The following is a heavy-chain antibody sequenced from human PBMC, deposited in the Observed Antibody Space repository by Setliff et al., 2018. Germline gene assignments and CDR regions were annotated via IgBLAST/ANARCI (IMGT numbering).Heavy chain of an antibody. CDR3: ARRFSSGNYNNLGY. Sequence: ASVKVSCKTSGYPFVGYYIYWMRQAPGQGLEWMGWIDPYTGKTGFAQKFQGRVTMTRNTSIITAFMELSSLRSEDTAVYYCARRFSSGNYNNLGYWGQGTLVTVSS. J-gene: IGHJ4*02. D-gene: IGHD3-10*01. V-gene: IGHV1-8*02. CDR1: GYPFVGYY. CDR2: IDPYTGKT.